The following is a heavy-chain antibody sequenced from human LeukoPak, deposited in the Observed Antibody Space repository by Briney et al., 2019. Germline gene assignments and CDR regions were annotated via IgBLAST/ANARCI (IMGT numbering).Heavy chain of an antibody. Sequence: ASVKVSCKASGYTFTSYGISWVRQAPGQGLEWMGWISAYNGNTNYAQKLQGRVTMTTDKSTSTAYMELRSLRSDDTAVYYCARVYCSSTSCYREPSYYYYMDVWGKGTTVTVSS. CDR1: GYTFTSYG. J-gene: IGHJ6*03. V-gene: IGHV1-18*01. CDR2: ISAYNGNT. D-gene: IGHD2-2*02. CDR3: ARVYCSSTSCYREPSYYYYMDV.